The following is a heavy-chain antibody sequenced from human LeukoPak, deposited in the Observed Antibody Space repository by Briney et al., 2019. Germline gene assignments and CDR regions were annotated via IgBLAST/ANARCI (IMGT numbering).Heavy chain of an antibody. D-gene: IGHD3/OR15-3a*01. CDR1: GFTFTNYL. CDR3: ARDLRTDSFFSPFDY. Sequence: GGSLRLSCAASGFTFTNYLMTWVRQAPGKGLEWVATIKQDGSETYYVDSVKGRFTISRDNAKNSLNLQMNSLRAEDTAVYYCARDLRTDSFFSPFDYWGQGTLVTVSS. CDR2: IKQDGSET. J-gene: IGHJ4*02. V-gene: IGHV3-7*01.